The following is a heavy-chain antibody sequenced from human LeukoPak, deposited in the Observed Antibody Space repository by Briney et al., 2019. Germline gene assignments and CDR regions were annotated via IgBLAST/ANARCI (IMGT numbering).Heavy chain of an antibody. CDR1: GFTFSSYS. CDR2: ISSSSSTI. J-gene: IGHJ6*03. Sequence: GGSLRLSCAASGFTFSSYSMNWVRQAPGKGLEWVSYISSSSSTIYYADSVKGRFTISRDNSKNTLYLQMNSLRAEDTAVYYCARGGSGWYHYYYYMDVWGKGTTVTISS. CDR3: ARGGSGWYHYYYYMDV. D-gene: IGHD6-19*01. V-gene: IGHV3-48*01.